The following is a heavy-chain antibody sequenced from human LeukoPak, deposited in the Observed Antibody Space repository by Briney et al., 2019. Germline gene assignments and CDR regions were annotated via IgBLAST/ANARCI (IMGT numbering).Heavy chain of an antibody. D-gene: IGHD2-2*02. J-gene: IGHJ4*02. V-gene: IGHV3-30*04. CDR3: ARADIVVVPAAIMAGFFDY. CDR2: ISYDGSNK. Sequence: GRPLRLSCAASGFTFSSYAMHWVRQAPGKGLEWVAVISYDGSNKYYANSVKGHFIISRDNSKNTLYLQMNSLRAEDTAVYYCARADIVVVPAAIMAGFFDYWGQGTLVTVSS. CDR1: GFTFSSYA.